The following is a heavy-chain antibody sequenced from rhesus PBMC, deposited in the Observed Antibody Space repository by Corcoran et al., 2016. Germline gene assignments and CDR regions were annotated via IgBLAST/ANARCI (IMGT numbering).Heavy chain of an antibody. D-gene: IGHD6-43*01. J-gene: IGHJ4*01. CDR1: GGSISDYYY. CDR2: IYGGMGST. Sequence: QVQLQESGPGLVKPSETLSLTCAVYGGSISDYYYWSWIRQPPGKGLEWIGQIYGGMGSTYYNPSLKRRVTVSKDTSKTQFSLKLSSVTAADTAVYYCARASYSSSYYFDYWGQGVLVTVSS. V-gene: IGHV4-143*01. CDR3: ARASYSSSYYFDY.